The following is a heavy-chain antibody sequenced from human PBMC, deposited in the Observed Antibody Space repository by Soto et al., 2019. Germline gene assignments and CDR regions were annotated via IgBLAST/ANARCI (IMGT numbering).Heavy chain of an antibody. J-gene: IGHJ4*02. CDR3: ARDRLRLGELSLIGYFDY. Sequence: QVQLVESGGSVVQPGRSLRLSCEASGFTFTSYAMHWVRQAPGKGLEWVAVISYDGINEYYADSVKGRFTISRDNSKSTLFLQMSRLRVEDTAVYYCARDRLRLGELSLIGYFDYWGQGTLVTVSS. CDR1: GFTFTSYA. CDR2: ISYDGINE. D-gene: IGHD3-16*02. V-gene: IGHV3-30*15.